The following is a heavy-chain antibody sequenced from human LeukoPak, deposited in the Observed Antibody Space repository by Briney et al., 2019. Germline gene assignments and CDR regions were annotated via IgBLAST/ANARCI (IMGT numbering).Heavy chain of an antibody. CDR2: ISGSGGST. D-gene: IGHD1-26*01. CDR1: GFTFSSYA. J-gene: IGHJ4*02. Sequence: GGSLSLSFAASGFTFSSYAMSWVRQAPGKGLEWVSAISGSGGSTYYADSEKGRFTISRDNSKNTLYLQMNSLRAKDTAVYYCAKGKVGATRPFDYWGQGTLVTVSS. CDR3: AKGKVGATRPFDY. V-gene: IGHV3-23*01.